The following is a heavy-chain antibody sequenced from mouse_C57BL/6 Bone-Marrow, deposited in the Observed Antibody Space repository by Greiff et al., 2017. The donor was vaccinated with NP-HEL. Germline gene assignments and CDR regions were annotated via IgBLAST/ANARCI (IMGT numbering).Heavy chain of an antibody. D-gene: IGHD2-5*01. CDR2: ISSGSSTI. V-gene: IGHV5-17*01. Sequence: DVKLVESGGGLVKPGGSLKLSCAASGFTFSDYGMHWVRQAPEKGLEWVAYISSGSSTIYYADTVKGRFTISRDNAKNTLFLQMTSLRSEDTAMYYCARSSYYSNPSYAMDYWGQGTSVTVSS. CDR3: ARSSYYSNPSYAMDY. J-gene: IGHJ4*01. CDR1: GFTFSDYG.